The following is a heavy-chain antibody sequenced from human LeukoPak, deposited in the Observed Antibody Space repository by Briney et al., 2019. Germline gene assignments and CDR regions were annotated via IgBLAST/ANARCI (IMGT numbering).Heavy chain of an antibody. V-gene: IGHV4-34*01. Sequence: PSETLSLTCAVYGGSFSGYYWSWIRQPPGKGLEWIGEINHSGSTNYNPSLKSRVTISVDTSKNQFSLKLSSVTAADTAVYYCARGRDENWFDPWGQGTPVTVSS. CDR3: ARGRDENWFDP. CDR1: GGSFSGYY. CDR2: INHSGST. J-gene: IGHJ5*02.